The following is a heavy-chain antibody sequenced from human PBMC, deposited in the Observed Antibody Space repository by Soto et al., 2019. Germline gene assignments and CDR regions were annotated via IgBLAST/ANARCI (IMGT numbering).Heavy chain of an antibody. J-gene: IGHJ4*02. V-gene: IGHV3-23*01. D-gene: IGHD3-3*01. CDR3: TKEEWWTSFVGGPKF. CDR2: ISGNGGST. CDR1: GFTFHDYA. Sequence: EVQLLESGGTLVQPGGSLRLSCAASGFTFHDYAMTWVRQRPGKGMEWISGISGNGGSTYYADSMKGRFTISRDNSKDTLYLQMTGLRADDTGGFYCTKEEWWTSFVGGPKFWGQGTVVTVSS.